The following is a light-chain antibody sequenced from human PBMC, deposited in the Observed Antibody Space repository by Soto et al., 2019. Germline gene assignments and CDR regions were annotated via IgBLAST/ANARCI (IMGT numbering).Light chain of an antibody. V-gene: IGLV1-40*01. CDR3: QSYDSSLSGGV. J-gene: IGLJ3*02. CDR2: GNS. CDR1: NSNIGAGYD. Sequence: QLVLTQPPSVSGAPGQRVTISCTGSNSNIGAGYDVHWYQQLPGTAPKLLIYGNSNRPSGVPDRFSGSKSGTSASLAITGLQAEDEADYYCQSYDSSLSGGVLGGGTKVTVL.